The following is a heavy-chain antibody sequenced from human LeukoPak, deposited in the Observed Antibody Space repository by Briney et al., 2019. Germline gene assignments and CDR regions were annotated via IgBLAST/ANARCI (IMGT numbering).Heavy chain of an antibody. Sequence: GASVKVSCKASGYTLTSYGISWVRQAPGQGLEWMGWISAYNGNTNYAQKLQGRVTMTTDTSTSTAYMELRSLRSDDTAVYYCARDNDGDYQEDAFDIWGQGTMVTVSS. J-gene: IGHJ3*02. CDR3: ARDNDGDYQEDAFDI. D-gene: IGHD4-17*01. CDR2: ISAYNGNT. V-gene: IGHV1-18*01. CDR1: GYTLTSYG.